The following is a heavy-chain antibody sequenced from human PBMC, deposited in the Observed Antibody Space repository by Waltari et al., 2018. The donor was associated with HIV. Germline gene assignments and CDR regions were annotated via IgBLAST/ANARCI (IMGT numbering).Heavy chain of an antibody. Sequence: QVQLVQSGAEVKKPGALVKVSCKASGYNFTRYDINWVTKATGQGLEWMGWMNPNSGNTGYAQKFQGRVTMTRDTSISTAYMELSSLRSDDTAVYYCARALGRGYCSSTSCFFDYWGQGPLVTVSS. V-gene: IGHV1-8*01. J-gene: IGHJ4*02. D-gene: IGHD2-2*01. CDR1: GYNFTRYD. CDR2: MNPNSGNT. CDR3: ARALGRGYCSSTSCFFDY.